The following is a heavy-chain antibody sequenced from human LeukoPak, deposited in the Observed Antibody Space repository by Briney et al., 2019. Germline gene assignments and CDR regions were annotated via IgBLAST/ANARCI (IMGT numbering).Heavy chain of an antibody. CDR3: ARAKWGDGYNFDY. D-gene: IGHD5-24*01. J-gene: IGHJ4*02. Sequence: GASVKVSCKASGYTFTGYYMHWVRQAPGQGLEWMGWINPNSGGTNYAQKFQGRVTMTRDTSISTAYMELSRLRSDDTAVYYCARAKWGDGYNFDYWDQGTLVTVSS. CDR1: GYTFTGYY. V-gene: IGHV1-2*02. CDR2: INPNSGGT.